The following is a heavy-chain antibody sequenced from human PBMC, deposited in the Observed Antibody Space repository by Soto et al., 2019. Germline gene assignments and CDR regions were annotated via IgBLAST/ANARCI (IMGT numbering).Heavy chain of an antibody. CDR2: ISARGGSS. V-gene: IGHV3-23*01. Sequence: DVQLLESGGGLVQPGGSLRLSCAASGFSFSSYAMVWVRQAPGKGLEWVAVISARGGSSSFADSVKGRFTLSRDNSKNVLSLEMNSLRAEDTAIYFCAKGSIEYSASVDNWGQGTLVVVSS. J-gene: IGHJ4*02. CDR3: AKGSIEYSASVDN. D-gene: IGHD5-12*01. CDR1: GFSFSSYA.